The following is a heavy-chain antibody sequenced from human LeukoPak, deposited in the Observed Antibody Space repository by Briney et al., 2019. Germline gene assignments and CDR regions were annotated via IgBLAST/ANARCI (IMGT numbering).Heavy chain of an antibody. Sequence: SETLSLTCTVSGGSISSSSYYWGWVRQPPGKGLEWIGSNYYSGSTYYNPSLKSRVTITGDTSKNQFSLKLSSVTAADTAVYYCATDCNGSSCYPAGFDYWGQGILVTVSS. D-gene: IGHD2-15*01. J-gene: IGHJ4*02. V-gene: IGHV4-39*07. CDR1: GGSISSSSYY. CDR3: ATDCNGSSCYPAGFDY. CDR2: NYYSGST.